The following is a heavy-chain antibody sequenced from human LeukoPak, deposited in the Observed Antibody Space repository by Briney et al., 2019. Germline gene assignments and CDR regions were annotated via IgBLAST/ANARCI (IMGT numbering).Heavy chain of an antibody. CDR1: GGSFSCHY. CDR3: ARSAEDV. V-gene: IGHV4-34*01. J-gene: IGHJ6*04. Sequence: MTSETLSLTCAVYGGSFSCHYWSWTRHPPGKGLEWIGEITHSGSTNYNPPLKRRVTISVDTSKNQFSLKLSSVTAADTAVYYCARSAEDVWGKGTTVTVSS. CDR2: ITHSGST.